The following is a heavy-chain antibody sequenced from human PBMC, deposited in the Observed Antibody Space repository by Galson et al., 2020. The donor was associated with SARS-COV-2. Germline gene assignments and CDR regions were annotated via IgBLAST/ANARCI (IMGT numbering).Heavy chain of an antibody. CDR3: ARSNVSYAAVDY. Sequence: SETLSLTCTVSGGSISRSVYYWGWLRQPPGKGLEWIGSIHSSGSTYYNPSLKSRVTVSVDTSKNLFSLKMRSVTAADAAIYYCARSNVSYAAVDYWGQGSLVAGSS. D-gene: IGHD1-26*01. J-gene: IGHJ4*02. CDR1: GGSISRSVYY. CDR2: IHSSGST. V-gene: IGHV4-39*07.